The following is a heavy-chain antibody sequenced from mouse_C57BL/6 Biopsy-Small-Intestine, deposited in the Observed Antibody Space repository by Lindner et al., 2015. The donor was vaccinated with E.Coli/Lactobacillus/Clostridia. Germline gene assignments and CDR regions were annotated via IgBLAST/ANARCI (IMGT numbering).Heavy chain of an antibody. Sequence: VQLQESGPDLVKPGASVKLSCTASGFNIKDYYMHWVKQRPEQGLEWIGRIDPEDGDTEYAPKFQGKATMTADTSSNTAYLQLSSLTSEDTAVYYCTTLLRGDAMDYWGQGTSVTVSS. D-gene: IGHD1-1*01. CDR2: IDPEDGDT. V-gene: IGHV14-1*01. J-gene: IGHJ4*01. CDR1: GFNIKDYY. CDR3: TTLLRGDAMDY.